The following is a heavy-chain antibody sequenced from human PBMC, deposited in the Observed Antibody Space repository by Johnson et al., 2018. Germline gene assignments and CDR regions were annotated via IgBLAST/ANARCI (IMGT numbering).Heavy chain of an antibody. CDR2: ISATGGST. Sequence: VQLVESGGGLVQPGGSLRLSCAASGFTFKSYGMNWVRQAPGKGLEWVSSISATGGSTYYSDSVEGRFTISRDNSRTTLFLQINSLRVEDTAIYYFAKDTSFYYHINAFDVWGQGTMVTVS. CDR1: GFTFKSYG. D-gene: IGHD3-22*01. J-gene: IGHJ3*01. CDR3: AKDTSFYYHINAFDV. V-gene: IGHV3-23*04.